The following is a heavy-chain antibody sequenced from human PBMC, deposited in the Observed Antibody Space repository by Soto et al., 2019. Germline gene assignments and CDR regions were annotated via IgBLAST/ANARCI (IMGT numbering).Heavy chain of an antibody. CDR3: ARANIVVVVAATAVNWY. V-gene: IGHV1-69*13. Sequence: ASVKVSCKASGGTFSSYAISWVRQAPGQGLEWMGGIIPIFGTANYAQKFQGRVTITADESTSTAYMELSSLRSEDTAVYYCARANIVVVVAATAVNWYWGQGTLVTVSS. J-gene: IGHJ4*02. CDR1: GGTFSSYA. CDR2: IIPIFGTA. D-gene: IGHD2-15*01.